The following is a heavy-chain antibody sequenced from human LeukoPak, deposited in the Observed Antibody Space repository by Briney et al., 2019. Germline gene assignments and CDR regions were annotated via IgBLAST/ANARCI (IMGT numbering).Heavy chain of an antibody. J-gene: IGHJ4*02. CDR3: ARSGWPYYFDY. Sequence: GGPLRLSCAASGFTFGSYWMHWVRQAPGKGLVWVSRIHSDGSSTSYADSVRGRFTISRDDAKSTLYLQMNSLRAEDTAVYYCARSGWPYYFDYWGQGTLVTVSS. CDR1: GFTFGSYW. CDR2: IHSDGSST. V-gene: IGHV3-74*01. D-gene: IGHD3-22*01.